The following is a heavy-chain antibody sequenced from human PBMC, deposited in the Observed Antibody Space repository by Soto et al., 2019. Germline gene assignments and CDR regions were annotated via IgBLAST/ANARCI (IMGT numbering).Heavy chain of an antibody. CDR2: INWNGDDI. CDR1: GFTFDDYT. J-gene: IGHJ4*02. V-gene: IGHV3-43*01. D-gene: IGHD6-19*01. Sequence: EVQLVESGGVVVQPGGSLRLSCAASGFTFDDYTMHWVRHGPGKGLEWVSFINWNGDDINYADSVKGRFTISRDNSKNSLYLQMNSLRTEDTALYYCVKDSDWSFDSWGQGTLVTVSS. CDR3: VKDSDWSFDS.